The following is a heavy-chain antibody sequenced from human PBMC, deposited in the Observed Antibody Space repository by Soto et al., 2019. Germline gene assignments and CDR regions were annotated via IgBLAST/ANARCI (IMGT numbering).Heavy chain of an antibody. V-gene: IGHV1-2*04. CDR3: ARGDSTDCSNGVCSFFYNHDMDV. CDR2: INPKSGGT. D-gene: IGHD2-8*01. Sequence: ASMKVSCKDSGDSFTYYRIHWVRQAPGQGLEWLGRINPKSGGTSTAQKFQGWVTMTTDTSISTASRELTRLTSDDTAIYYCARGDSTDCSNGVCSFFYNHDMDVWSQGTTVTVSS. J-gene: IGHJ6*02. CDR1: GDSFTYYR.